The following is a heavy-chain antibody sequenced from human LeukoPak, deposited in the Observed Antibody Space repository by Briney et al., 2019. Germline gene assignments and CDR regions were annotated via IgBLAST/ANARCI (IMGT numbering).Heavy chain of an antibody. J-gene: IGHJ3*02. CDR3: ASHGSGSYYKLDAFDI. CDR2: IYSGGST. Sequence: GGSLRLSCAASGFTVSSNYMSWVRQAPGKGLEWVSVIYSGGSTYYADSVKGRFTISRDNSKNTLYLQMNSLRAEDTAVYYCASHGSGSYYKLDAFDIWGQGTMVTVSS. V-gene: IGHV3-66*04. CDR1: GFTVSSNY. D-gene: IGHD3-10*01.